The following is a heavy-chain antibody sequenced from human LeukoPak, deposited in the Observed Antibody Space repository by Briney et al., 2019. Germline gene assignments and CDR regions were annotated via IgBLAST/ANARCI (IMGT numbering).Heavy chain of an antibody. Sequence: PSETLSLTCTVSGGSISSYYWSWIRQPPGKGLEWIGYIYYSGRTNYNPSLKSRVTISVDPSKNQFSLKLSSVTAADTAVYYCARAFLTGSINYWAQGTLVSVST. CDR1: GGSISSYY. CDR2: IYYSGRT. V-gene: IGHV4-59*01. D-gene: IGHD5-24*01. CDR3: ARAFLTGSINY. J-gene: IGHJ4*02.